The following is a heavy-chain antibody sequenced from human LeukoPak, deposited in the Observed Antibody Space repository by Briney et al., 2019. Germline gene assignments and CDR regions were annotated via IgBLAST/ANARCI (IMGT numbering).Heavy chain of an antibody. Sequence: GGSVPLFCAVSGFTFSHYAMSWVGQAPGTGLEWVGSLTDSGDATYYPDSVKGRLTISRDNSNSTLYLHISGLRDEDTAVYYCARGYSHNSGGWLDPWGQGTLVTVSS. D-gene: IGHD5-12*01. CDR2: LTDSGDAT. CDR3: ARGYSHNSGGWLDP. V-gene: IGHV3-23*01. CDR1: GFTFSHYA. J-gene: IGHJ5*02.